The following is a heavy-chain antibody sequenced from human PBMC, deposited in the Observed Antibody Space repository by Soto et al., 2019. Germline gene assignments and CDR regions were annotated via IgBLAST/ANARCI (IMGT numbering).Heavy chain of an antibody. J-gene: IGHJ4*02. CDR3: ARDPPPPDY. CDR1: GYTFTSYY. V-gene: IGHV1-46*01. CDR2: INPYGGST. Sequence: ASVKVSCKASGYTFTSYYMHWVRQAPGQGLEWMGRINPYGGSTNYAQKLQGRVTMTTDTSTSTAYMELRSLRSDDTAVYYCARDPPPPDYWGQGTLVTVSS.